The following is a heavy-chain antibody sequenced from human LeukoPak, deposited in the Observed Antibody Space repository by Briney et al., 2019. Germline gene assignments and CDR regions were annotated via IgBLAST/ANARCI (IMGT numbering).Heavy chain of an antibody. D-gene: IGHD2-21*02. CDR3: VREGLLVTPDTFDL. Sequence: GGSLRLSCEASGFTFRVYAMDWVRQAPGKGLEWVACITGSSSDIYYADPVKGRFTISRDNPKNSLYLQMNSMRADDTGVYYCVREGLLVTPDTFDLWGQGTMVTVSA. CDR1: GFTFRVYA. CDR2: ITGSSSDI. J-gene: IGHJ3*01. V-gene: IGHV3-21*01.